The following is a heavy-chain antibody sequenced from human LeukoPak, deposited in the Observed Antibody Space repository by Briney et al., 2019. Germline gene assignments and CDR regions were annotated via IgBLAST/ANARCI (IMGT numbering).Heavy chain of an antibody. J-gene: IGHJ4*02. D-gene: IGHD3-22*01. Sequence: PSETLSLTCTVSGGSISSYYWSWIRQPPGKGLEWIGYIYYSGSTNYNPSLKSRVTISVDTSKNQFSLKLSSVTAADTAVYYCARAETEYYYDSSGYYLGYWGRGTLVTVSS. V-gene: IGHV4-59*01. CDR2: IYYSGST. CDR1: GGSISSYY. CDR3: ARAETEYYYDSSGYYLGY.